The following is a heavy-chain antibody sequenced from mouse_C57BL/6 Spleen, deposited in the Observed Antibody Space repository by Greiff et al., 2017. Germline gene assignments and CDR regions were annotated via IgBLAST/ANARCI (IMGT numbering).Heavy chain of an antibody. D-gene: IGHD2-12*01. CDR3: AREGSYYERYFDV. CDR2: ISAGGSYT. Sequence: EVKLVESGGGLVKPGGSLKFSCAASGFTFSSYAMSWVRQTPEQRLEWVATISAGGSYTYYPDNVKGRFTLSRDNAKNKLYLQMSHLKSEDTAMYYCAREGSYYERYFDVWGTGTTVTVSS. J-gene: IGHJ1*03. V-gene: IGHV5-4*01. CDR1: GFTFSSYA.